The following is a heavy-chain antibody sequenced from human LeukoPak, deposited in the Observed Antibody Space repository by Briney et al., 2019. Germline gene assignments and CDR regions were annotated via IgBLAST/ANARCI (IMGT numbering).Heavy chain of an antibody. CDR3: ATYRQVLLPFES. Sequence: GGSLRLSCATSGFTFSDYWMSWVRQAPGKGLEWVSYISNSGNTIYYADSVKGRFTIFRDNAKNSLYLQMNSLRVEDTAIYYCATYRQVLLPFESWGQGTLVTVSS. V-gene: IGHV3-11*01. D-gene: IGHD2-8*02. J-gene: IGHJ4*02. CDR1: GFTFSDYW. CDR2: ISNSGNTI.